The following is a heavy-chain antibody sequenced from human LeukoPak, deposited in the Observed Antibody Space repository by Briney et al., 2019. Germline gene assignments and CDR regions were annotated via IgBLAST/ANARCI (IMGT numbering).Heavy chain of an antibody. CDR3: ARHAGNARSRFDY. CDR1: GGSISSYY. J-gene: IGHJ4*02. V-gene: IGHV4-59*08. Sequence: SETLSLTCTVSGGSISSYYWSWIRQPPGKGLEWIGFIYYSGSTNYNPSLKSRVTISVDTSKNQFSLKLSSVTAADTAVYYCARHAGNARSRFDYWGQGTLVTVPS. CDR2: IYYSGST. D-gene: IGHD4-23*01.